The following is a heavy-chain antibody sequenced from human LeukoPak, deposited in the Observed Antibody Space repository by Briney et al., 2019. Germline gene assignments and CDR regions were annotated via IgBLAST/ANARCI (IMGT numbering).Heavy chain of an antibody. Sequence: QSGGSLRLSCAASGFTFSSNWMSWVRQAPGKGLEWVANIKQDGSEKYYVDSVKGRFTISRDNAKNSLYLQMISLRAEDTAVYYCARVGSSSYRYAFDIWGQGTMVTVSS. J-gene: IGHJ3*02. CDR2: IKQDGSEK. D-gene: IGHD6-6*01. V-gene: IGHV3-7*01. CDR3: ARVGSSSYRYAFDI. CDR1: GFTFSSNW.